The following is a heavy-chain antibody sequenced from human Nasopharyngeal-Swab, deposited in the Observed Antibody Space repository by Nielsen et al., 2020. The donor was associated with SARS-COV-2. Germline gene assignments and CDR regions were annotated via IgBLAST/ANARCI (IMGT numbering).Heavy chain of an antibody. CDR2: ISGSGGST. Sequence: GESLKISCAASGFTFSSYTMSWVRQAPGKGLEWVSAISGSGGSTYYADSVKGRFTISRDNAKNTLYLQMNSLRAEDTAVYYCAKDEPRPQWLVAYYYGMDVWGQGTTVTVSS. CDR1: GFTFSSYT. V-gene: IGHV3-23*01. CDR3: AKDEPRPQWLVAYYYGMDV. D-gene: IGHD6-19*01. J-gene: IGHJ6*02.